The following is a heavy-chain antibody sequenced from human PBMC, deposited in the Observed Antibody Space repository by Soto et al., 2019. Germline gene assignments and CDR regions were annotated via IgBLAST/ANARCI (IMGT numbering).Heavy chain of an antibody. CDR2: IYYSGST. V-gene: IGHV4-39*01. CDR3: ARNLAWIVATIISWFAP. J-gene: IGHJ5*02. CDR1: GGSISSSSYY. D-gene: IGHD5-12*01. Sequence: QLQLQESGPGLVKPSETLSLTCTVSGGSISSSSYYWGWIRQPPGKGLEWIGSIYYSGSTYYNPSLKSRVTISVDTSKNQFSLKLSSVTAADTAVYYCARNLAWIVATIISWFAPWGQGTLVTVSS.